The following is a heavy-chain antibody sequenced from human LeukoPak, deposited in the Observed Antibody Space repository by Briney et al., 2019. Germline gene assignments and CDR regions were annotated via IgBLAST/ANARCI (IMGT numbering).Heavy chain of an antibody. D-gene: IGHD1-26*01. J-gene: IGHJ4*02. Sequence: SVKVSCKASGGTFTSYAISWVRQAPGQGLEWRGRIIPILGIANYAQKFQGRVTITADKSTSTAYMELSSLRSEDTAVYYCASSGGGATEGLYVDYWGQGTLVTVSS. CDR3: ASSGGGATEGLYVDY. V-gene: IGHV1-69*04. CDR1: GGTFTSYA. CDR2: IIPILGIA.